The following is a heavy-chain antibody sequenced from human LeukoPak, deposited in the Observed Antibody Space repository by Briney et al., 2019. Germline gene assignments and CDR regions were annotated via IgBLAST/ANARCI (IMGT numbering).Heavy chain of an antibody. D-gene: IGHD1-26*01. CDR3: ASSKVGATTRFDF. J-gene: IGHJ4*02. CDR2: INPHSGAT. Sequence: ASVKVSCKASGYTFTGYSMHWVRQAPGQGLEWMGWINPHSGATSYAQKFQGRVTMTRDTSTSTVYMELSSLRSEDTAMYYCASSKVGATTRFDFWGQGTLVIVSS. CDR1: GYTFTGYS. V-gene: IGHV1-2*02.